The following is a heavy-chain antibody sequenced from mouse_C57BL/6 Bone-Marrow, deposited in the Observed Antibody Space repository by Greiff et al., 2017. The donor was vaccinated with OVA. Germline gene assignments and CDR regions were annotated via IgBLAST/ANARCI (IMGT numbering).Heavy chain of an antibody. CDR2: ISSGGSYT. CDR1: GFTFSSYG. CDR3: ARLYYYGSSWYFDV. V-gene: IGHV5-6*01. J-gene: IGHJ1*03. D-gene: IGHD1-1*01. Sequence: EVMLVESGGDLVKPGGSLKLSCAASGFTFSSYGMSWVRPTPDKRLEWVATISSGGSYTYYPDSVKGRFTISRDNAKNTLYLQMSSLKSEDTAMYYCARLYYYGSSWYFDVWGTGTTVTVSS.